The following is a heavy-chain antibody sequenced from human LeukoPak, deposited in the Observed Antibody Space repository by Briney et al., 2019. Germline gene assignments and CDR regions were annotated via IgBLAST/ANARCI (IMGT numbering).Heavy chain of an antibody. Sequence: GGSLRLSCAASGFTFDDYGMGWVRQAPGKGLEWVSGINWNGGSIGYADSVKGRFTVSRDDTKNSLYLQMTSLRAEDTALYYCTRGYCSGGSCFAFDYWGQGTLVTVSS. D-gene: IGHD2-15*01. CDR2: INWNGGSI. V-gene: IGHV3-20*04. J-gene: IGHJ4*02. CDR1: GFTFDDYG. CDR3: TRGYCSGGSCFAFDY.